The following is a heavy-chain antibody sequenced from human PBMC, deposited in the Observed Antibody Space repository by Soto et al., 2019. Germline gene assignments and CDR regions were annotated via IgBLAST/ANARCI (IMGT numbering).Heavy chain of an antibody. V-gene: IGHV1-2*04. J-gene: IGHJ6*02. D-gene: IGHD3-3*01. CDR2: INPNSGGT. CDR1: GYTFTGYY. Sequence: ASVKVSCKASGYTFTGYYMHWVRQAPGQGLEWMGWINPNSGGTNYAQKFQGWVTMTRDTSISTAYMELSRLRSDDTAVYYCARGDVWSGYYLSYGMDVWGQGTKVTVSS. CDR3: ARGDVWSGYYLSYGMDV.